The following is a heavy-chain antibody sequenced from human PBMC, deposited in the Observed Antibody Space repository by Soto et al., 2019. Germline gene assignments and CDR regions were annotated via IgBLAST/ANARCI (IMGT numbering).Heavy chain of an antibody. CDR1: GYIFTNYD. CDR3: ARFGSAPYYSYGVDV. V-gene: IGHV1-18*01. J-gene: IGHJ6*02. D-gene: IGHD3-10*01. CDR2: VSGYTGNT. Sequence: QVQLVQSETEVKKPGASVKVSCKASGYIFTNYDITWVRQAPGQGLEWMGWVSGYTGNTKYAQKFQDRVTMTTDTSTSTVYMDLRSLRSDDTAVYYCARFGSAPYYSYGVDVWGQGTTVFVSS.